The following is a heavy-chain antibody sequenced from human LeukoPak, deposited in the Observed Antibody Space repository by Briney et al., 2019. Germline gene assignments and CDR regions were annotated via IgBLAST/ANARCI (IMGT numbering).Heavy chain of an antibody. CDR1: GFTFSSYG. J-gene: IGHJ4*02. Sequence: GGSLRLSCAASGFTFSSYGMHWVRQAPGKGLEWVAVISYDGSNKYYADSVKGRFTISRDNSKNTLYLQMNSLRAEDTAVYYCAKGGVQIISFDYWGQGTLVTVSS. D-gene: IGHD3-10*01. V-gene: IGHV3-30*18. CDR2: ISYDGSNK. CDR3: AKGGVQIISFDY.